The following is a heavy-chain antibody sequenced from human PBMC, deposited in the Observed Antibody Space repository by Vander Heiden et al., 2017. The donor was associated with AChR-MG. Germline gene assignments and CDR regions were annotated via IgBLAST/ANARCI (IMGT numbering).Heavy chain of an antibody. CDR1: GGSISRGGYS. Sequence: QLQLQEYGSGLVKPSQTLSLTCPVSGGSISRGGYSWGWIRQPPGKGLEWIGYIYHSGSTYYNPSLKSRVTISVDRSKNQFSLKLSSVTAADTAVYYCARVFRGYCSSTSCQEDAFDIWGQGTMVTVSS. CDR2: IYHSGST. V-gene: IGHV4-30-2*01. J-gene: IGHJ3*02. CDR3: ARVFRGYCSSTSCQEDAFDI. D-gene: IGHD2-2*01.